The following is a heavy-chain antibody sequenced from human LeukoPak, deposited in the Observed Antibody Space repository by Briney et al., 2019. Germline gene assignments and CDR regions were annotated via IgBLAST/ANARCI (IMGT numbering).Heavy chain of an antibody. CDR2: IYYSGST. J-gene: IGHJ3*02. CDR1: GGSISSSSYY. V-gene: IGHV4-39*07. D-gene: IGHD5-18*01. Sequence: SETLSLTCTVSGGSISSSSYYWGWIRQPPGKGLEWIGSIYYSGSTYYNPSLKSRVTISVDTSKNQFSLKLSSVTAADTAVYYCARYGYSYGHDLQNAFDIWGQGTMVTVSS. CDR3: ARYGYSYGHDLQNAFDI.